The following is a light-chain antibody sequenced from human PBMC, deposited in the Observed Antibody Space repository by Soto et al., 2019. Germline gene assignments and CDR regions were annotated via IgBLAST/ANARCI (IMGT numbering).Light chain of an antibody. CDR3: QQYGSSPLVT. CDR1: QSVSSSY. J-gene: IGKJ5*01. V-gene: IGKV3-20*01. Sequence: EFVLTQSPGTLSLSPGERATLSCRASQSVSSSYLAWYQQKPGQAPRLLIYGASSRATGIPDGFSGGGCGTDFSITISRMEPEDFAVHYCQQYGSSPLVTFGQGTRLEIK. CDR2: GAS.